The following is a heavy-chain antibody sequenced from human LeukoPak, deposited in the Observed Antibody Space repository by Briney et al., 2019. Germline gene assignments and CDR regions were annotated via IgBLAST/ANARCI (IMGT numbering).Heavy chain of an antibody. D-gene: IGHD6-13*01. CDR3: AREVAAAGSDY. CDR1: GGSISSYY. J-gene: IGHJ4*02. Sequence: SETLSLTCTVSGGSISSYYWSWIRQPPGKGLEWIGEINHSGSTNYNPSLKSRVTISVDTSKNQFSLKLSSVTAADTAVYYCAREVAAAGSDYWGQGTLVTVSP. V-gene: IGHV4-34*01. CDR2: INHSGST.